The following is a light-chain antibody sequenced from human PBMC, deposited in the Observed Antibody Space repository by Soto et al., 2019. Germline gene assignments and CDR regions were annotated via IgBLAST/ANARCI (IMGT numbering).Light chain of an antibody. V-gene: IGKV3-11*01. J-gene: IGKJ4*01. CDR3: QQRSNWPPLT. CDR1: QSVSSY. Sequence: DIVMTQSPATLSLSPGERATLSCRASQSVSSYLAWYQQKPGQAPRLLIYDASNRATGIPARFSGSGSETDFTLTISSLEPEDFAVYYCQQRSNWPPLTFGGGTKVEIK. CDR2: DAS.